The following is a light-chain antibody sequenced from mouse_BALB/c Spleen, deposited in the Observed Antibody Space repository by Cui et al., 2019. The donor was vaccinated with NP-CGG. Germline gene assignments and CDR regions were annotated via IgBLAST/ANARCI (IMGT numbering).Light chain of an antibody. CDR2: GTN. CDR1: TGAVTINNY. J-gene: IGLJ1*01. V-gene: IGLV1*01. Sequence: QAVVTHESALTTSPGETVTLTCRSSTGAVTINNYANWVQEKPDHLFTGLIGGTNNRAPGVPARFSGSLIGDKAALIITGAQTEDEAIYFCALWYSNHWVFGGGTKLTVL. CDR3: ALWYSNHWV.